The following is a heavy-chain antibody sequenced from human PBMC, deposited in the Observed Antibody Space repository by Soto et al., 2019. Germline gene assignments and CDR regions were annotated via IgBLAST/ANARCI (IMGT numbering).Heavy chain of an antibody. Sequence: TGGSLRLSCAASGFTLSSYWVRWVRQAPGKGLEWVANIKQDGSEKYYVDSVKGRFTISRDNSKNTLYLQMNSLTAEHTAVYYCAINSWTAFDLRGQGTPVTVSS. D-gene: IGHD3-3*02. CDR2: IKQDGSEK. CDR3: AINSWTAFDL. CDR1: GFTLSSYW. J-gene: IGHJ4*02. V-gene: IGHV3-7*03.